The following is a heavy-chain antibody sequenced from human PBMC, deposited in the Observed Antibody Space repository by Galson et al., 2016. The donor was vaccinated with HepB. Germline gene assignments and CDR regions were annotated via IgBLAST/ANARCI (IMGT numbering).Heavy chain of an antibody. J-gene: IGHJ3*02. Sequence: SLRLSCAASGLTFRSYAFSWLRQAPGKGLEWVSVSASGDITYCAHSVKGRFTISRDKSKNTLFLNMISLRAEDTASYYCASHLGGSSLDPFDIWGRGTMVTVSS. CDR1: GLTFRSYA. D-gene: IGHD3-16*01. CDR3: ASHLGGSSLDPFDI. V-gene: IGHV3-23*01. CDR2: SASGDIT.